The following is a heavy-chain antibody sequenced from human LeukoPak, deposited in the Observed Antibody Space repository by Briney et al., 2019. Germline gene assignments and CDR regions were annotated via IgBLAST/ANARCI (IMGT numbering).Heavy chain of an antibody. J-gene: IGHJ6*03. CDR2: ISSSGSTI. V-gene: IGHV3-11*01. CDR3: ARGELESHNYYYYMDV. Sequence: GGSLRLSCAASGFTFSDYYMSWIRQAPGKGLEWVSYISSSGSTIYYADSVKGGFTISRDNAKNSLYLQMNSLRAEDTAVYYCARGELESHNYYYYMDVWGKGTTVTVSS. CDR1: GFTFSDYY. D-gene: IGHD1-1*01.